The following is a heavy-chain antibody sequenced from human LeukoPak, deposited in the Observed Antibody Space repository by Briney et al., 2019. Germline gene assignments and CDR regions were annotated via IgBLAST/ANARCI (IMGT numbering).Heavy chain of an antibody. D-gene: IGHD2-15*01. Sequence: GASVKVSCKASGYTFTGYYIHWVRQAPGQGLEWMGWINPNSGGRNYAQKFQGRVTMTRDTSISTAYMELSRLRSDDTAVYYCAREGRGWAFDVWGQGSMVTVSS. CDR2: INPNSGGR. V-gene: IGHV1-2*02. CDR1: GYTFTGYY. CDR3: AREGRGWAFDV. J-gene: IGHJ3*01.